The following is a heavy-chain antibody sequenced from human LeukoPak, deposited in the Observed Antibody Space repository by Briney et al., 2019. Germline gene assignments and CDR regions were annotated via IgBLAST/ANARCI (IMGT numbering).Heavy chain of an antibody. V-gene: IGHV4-39*07. Sequence: SETLSLTCTVSGGSISSSSYYWGWIRQPPGKGLEWIGSIYYSGSTYYNPSLKSRVTISVDTSKNQFSLKLSSVTAADTAVYYCARDGTRIGEWELQKGTWFDPWGQGTLVTVSS. CDR2: IYYSGST. D-gene: IGHD1-26*01. CDR1: GGSISSSSYY. J-gene: IGHJ5*02. CDR3: ARDGTRIGEWELQKGTWFDP.